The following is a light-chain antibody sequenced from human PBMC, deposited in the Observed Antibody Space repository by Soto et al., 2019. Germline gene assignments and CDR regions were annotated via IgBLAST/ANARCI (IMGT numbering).Light chain of an antibody. V-gene: IGKV1-5*01. CDR2: DAS. J-gene: IGKJ2*01. CDR3: QQYYGYPYT. Sequence: DIQMTQSPSTLSASVGDRVTITCRASQSISSWLAWYQQKPGKAPKLLIYDASSLESGAPSRFTGSGSGTEFTLTISSLQPDDFATYYCQQYYGYPYTFGQGTK. CDR1: QSISSW.